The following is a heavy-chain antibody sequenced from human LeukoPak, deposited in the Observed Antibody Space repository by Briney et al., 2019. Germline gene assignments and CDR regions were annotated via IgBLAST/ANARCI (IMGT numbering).Heavy chain of an antibody. CDR1: GFTFSSYE. J-gene: IGHJ3*02. V-gene: IGHV3-48*03. D-gene: IGHD2-8*01. CDR2: ISSSDSTI. CDR3: ATWAPIVLMVYAGYDAFDI. Sequence: TGGSLRLSCAASGFTFSSYEMNWVRQAPGKGLEWVSYISSSDSTIYYADSVKGRFTISRDNAKNSLYLQMNSLRAEDTAVYYCATWAPIVLMVYAGYDAFDIWGQGTMVTVSS.